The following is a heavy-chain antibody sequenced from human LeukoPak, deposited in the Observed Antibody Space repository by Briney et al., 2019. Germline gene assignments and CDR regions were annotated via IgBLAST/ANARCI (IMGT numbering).Heavy chain of an antibody. V-gene: IGHV3-21*01. CDR3: ARDKFGVVAAGGMDV. CDR2: ISSSSSYI. CDR1: GFTFSSYS. J-gene: IGHJ6*02. D-gene: IGHD6-13*01. Sequence: GESLRLSCAASGFTFSSYSMNWVRQAPGKGLEWVSSISSSSSYIYYADSVKGRLTISRDNAKNSLYLQMNSLRAEDTAVYYCARDKFGVVAAGGMDVWGQGTTVTVSS.